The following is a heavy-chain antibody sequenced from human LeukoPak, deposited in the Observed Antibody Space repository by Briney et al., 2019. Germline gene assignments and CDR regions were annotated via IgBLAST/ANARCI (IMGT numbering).Heavy chain of an antibody. CDR2: IRGSGGST. D-gene: IGHD5-12*01. J-gene: IGHJ4*02. CDR1: GFTFSSYA. Sequence: PGRSLRLSCAASGFTFSSYAMSWVSHAPAKGREWVSGIRGSGGSTFYADSVKGRFTISRDNSKNMLYLQMDSLRADDTALYYCAKDRSGYDYYGQFYFDYWGQRTLVTVSS. CDR3: AKDRSGYDYYGQFYFDY. V-gene: IGHV3-23*01.